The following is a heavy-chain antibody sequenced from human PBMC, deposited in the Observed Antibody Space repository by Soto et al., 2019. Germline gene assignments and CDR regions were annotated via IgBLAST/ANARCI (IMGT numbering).Heavy chain of an antibody. CDR2: IYHSGST. J-gene: IGHJ6*02. CDR3: ARRGYYYYGMDV. Sequence: SETLSLTCAVSGGSISSSNWWSWVRQPPGKGLEWIGEIYHSGSTNYNPSLKSRVTISVGKSKNQFSLKLSSVTAADTAVYYCARRGYYYYGMDVWGQGTTVTVSS. CDR1: GGSISSSNW. V-gene: IGHV4-4*02.